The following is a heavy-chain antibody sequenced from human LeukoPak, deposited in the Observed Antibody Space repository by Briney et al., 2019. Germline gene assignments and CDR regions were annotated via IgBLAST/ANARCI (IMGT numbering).Heavy chain of an antibody. J-gene: IGHJ6*02. D-gene: IGHD4-11*01. CDR3: ARDSAVTNNYYYYGMDV. CDR2: IYTSGST. CDR1: GGSISSYY. Sequence: SETLSLTCTVSGGSISSYYWSWTRQPAGKGLEWIGRIYTSGSTNYNPSLKSRVTMSVDTSKNQFSLKLSSVTAADTAVYYCARDSAVTNNYYYYGMDVWGQGTTVTVSS. V-gene: IGHV4-4*07.